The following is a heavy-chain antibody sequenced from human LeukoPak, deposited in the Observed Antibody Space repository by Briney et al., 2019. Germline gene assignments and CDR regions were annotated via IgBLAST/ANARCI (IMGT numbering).Heavy chain of an antibody. J-gene: IGHJ4*02. D-gene: IGHD3-22*01. V-gene: IGHV3-23*01. CDR1: GFTFSSYA. CDR3: AKDPTHSGNYYDSSGYYYGPDY. CDR2: ISGSGGST. Sequence: PGGSLRLSCAASGFTFSSYAMSWVRQAPGKGLEWVSAISGSGGSTYYADSAKGRFTISRDNSKNTLYLQMNSLRAEDTAVYYCAKDPTHSGNYYDSSGYYYGPDYWGQGTLVTVSS.